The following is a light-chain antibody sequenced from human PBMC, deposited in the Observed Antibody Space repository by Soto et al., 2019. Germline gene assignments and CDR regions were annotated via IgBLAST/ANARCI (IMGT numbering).Light chain of an antibody. CDR1: QSFSTY. CDR3: QQRTNWPLT. J-gene: IGKJ2*01. Sequence: EIVLTQSPATLSLSPGERATLSCRASQSFSTYLAWYQHKPGQAPRLLIYDASNMATVIPARFSGSGSGTDFTLIISSLEPEDFAVYYCQQRTNWPLTFGQGTKVEIK. CDR2: DAS. V-gene: IGKV3-11*01.